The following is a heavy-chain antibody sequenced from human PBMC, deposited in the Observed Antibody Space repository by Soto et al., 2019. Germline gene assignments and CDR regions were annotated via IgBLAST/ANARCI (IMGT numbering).Heavy chain of an antibody. J-gene: IGHJ4*02. V-gene: IGHV3-23*01. CDR1: GFTFSSYA. CDR2: ISGSDGST. Sequence: EVQLLESGGGLVQPGGSLRLSCAASGFTFSSYAMNWVRQAPGKGLEWVSVISGSDGSTYYADSVKGRFTISRDNSKNTLNLQMNSLRAEDTAVYYCARRSSSWDFDYWGQGTLGTVSS. CDR3: ARRSSSWDFDY. D-gene: IGHD6-13*01.